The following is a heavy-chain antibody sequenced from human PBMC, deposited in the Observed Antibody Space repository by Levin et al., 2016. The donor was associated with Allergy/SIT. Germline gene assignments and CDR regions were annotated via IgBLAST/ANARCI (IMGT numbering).Heavy chain of an antibody. V-gene: IGHV3-30*03. J-gene: IGHJ3*02. D-gene: IGHD1-26*01. Sequence: VRQAPGKGLEWVAVISYDGSNKYYADSVKGRFTISRDNSKNTLYLQMNSLRAEDTAVYYCARAARSYGDAFDIWGQGTMVTVSS. CDR2: ISYDGSNK. CDR3: ARAARSYGDAFDI.